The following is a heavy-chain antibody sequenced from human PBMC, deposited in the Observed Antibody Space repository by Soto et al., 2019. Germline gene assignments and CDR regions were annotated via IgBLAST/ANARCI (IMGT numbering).Heavy chain of an antibody. Sequence: ASVKVSCKASGYTFTSYAMHWVRQAPGQRLEWMGWINAGNGNTKYSQKFQGRVTITRDTSASTAYMELSSLRSEDTAVYYCARGYYYDSSGYYDFDYWGQGTLXTVSS. V-gene: IGHV1-3*01. CDR3: ARGYYYDSSGYYDFDY. CDR1: GYTFTSYA. D-gene: IGHD3-22*01. CDR2: INAGNGNT. J-gene: IGHJ4*02.